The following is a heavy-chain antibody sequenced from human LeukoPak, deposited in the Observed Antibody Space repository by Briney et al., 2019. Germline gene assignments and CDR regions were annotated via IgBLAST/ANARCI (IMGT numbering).Heavy chain of an antibody. CDR1: GGSISSSSYY. J-gene: IGHJ3*02. CDR2: IYYSGST. D-gene: IGHD3-10*01. V-gene: IGHV4-39*07. CDR3: VGGGGAFDI. Sequence: SETLSLTCTVSGGSISSSSYYWGWLRQPPGKGLEWIGSIYYSGSTYYNPSLKSRVTISVDTSKNQFSLKLSSVTAADTAVYYCVGGGGAFDIWGQGTMVTVSS.